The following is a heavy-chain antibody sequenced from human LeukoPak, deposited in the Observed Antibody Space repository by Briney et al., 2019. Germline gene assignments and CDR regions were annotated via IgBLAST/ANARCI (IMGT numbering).Heavy chain of an antibody. V-gene: IGHV3-7*01. CDR2: VKQDGSEK. Sequence: GGALRVSCAASGFRFSSYWMSWVGQAPGKGVEGVANVKQDGSEKYYVDSVKGRFTISRENAKNSLYLQMNSLRAEDTAVYYCARVGLTYYDFWSGYYFDYWGQGTLVTVSS. D-gene: IGHD3-3*01. CDR3: ARVGLTYYDFWSGYYFDY. J-gene: IGHJ4*02. CDR1: GFRFSSYW.